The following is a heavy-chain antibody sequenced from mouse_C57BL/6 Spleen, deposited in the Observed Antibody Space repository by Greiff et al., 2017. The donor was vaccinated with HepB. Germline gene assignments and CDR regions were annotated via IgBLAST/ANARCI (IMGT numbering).Heavy chain of an antibody. J-gene: IGHJ4*01. CDR2: IDPANGNT. CDR3: AREEGSNFLAMDY. D-gene: IGHD2-5*01. CDR1: GFNIKNTY. Sequence: VHVKQSVAELVRPGASVKLSCTASGFNIKNTYMHWVKQRPEQGLEWIGRIDPANGNTKYAPKFQGKATITADTSSNTAYLQLSSLTSEDTAIYYCAREEGSNFLAMDYWGQGTSVTVSS. V-gene: IGHV14-3*01.